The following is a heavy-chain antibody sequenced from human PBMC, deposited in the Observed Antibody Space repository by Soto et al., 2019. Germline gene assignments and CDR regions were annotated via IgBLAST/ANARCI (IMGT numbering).Heavy chain of an antibody. CDR1: GGTFSSYA. D-gene: IGHD5-18*01. CDR2: IIPIFGTA. V-gene: IGHV1-69*12. CDR3: ARYRYGYSYFDY. J-gene: IGHJ4*02. Sequence: QVQLVQSGAEVKKPGSSVKVSCKASGGTFSSYAISWVRQAPGQRLEWMGGIIPIFGTANYAQKFQGRVTITGDDSTSTAYVELSSLRSEDTAVYYCARYRYGYSYFDYWGQGTLVTVSS.